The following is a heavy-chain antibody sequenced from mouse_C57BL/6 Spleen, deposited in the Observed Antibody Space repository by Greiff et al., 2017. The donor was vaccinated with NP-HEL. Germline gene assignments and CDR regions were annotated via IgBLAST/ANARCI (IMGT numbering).Heavy chain of an antibody. V-gene: IGHV5-17*01. CDR3: ARIGGPWFAY. Sequence: EVQVVESGGGLVKPGGSLKLSCAASGFTFSDYGMHWVRQAPEKGLEWVAYISSGSSTIYYADTVKGRFTISRDNAKNTLFLQMTSLRSEDTAMYYCARIGGPWFAYWGQGTLVTVSA. CDR1: GFTFSDYG. CDR2: ISSGSSTI. D-gene: IGHD2-14*01. J-gene: IGHJ3*01.